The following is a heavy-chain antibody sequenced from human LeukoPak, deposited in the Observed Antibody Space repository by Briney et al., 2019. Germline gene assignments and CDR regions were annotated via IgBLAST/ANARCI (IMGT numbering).Heavy chain of an antibody. CDR2: IYSGGST. Sequence: GGSLRLSCAASGLTVSSNYMSWVRQAPGEEVEWVSVIYSGGSTYYADSVKGRFTISRDNSKNTLYLQMNSLRAEDTAVYYCAREFSGYAWDYWGQGTLVTVSS. CDR1: GLTVSSNY. J-gene: IGHJ4*02. V-gene: IGHV3-66*01. CDR3: AREFSGYAWDY. D-gene: IGHD5-12*01.